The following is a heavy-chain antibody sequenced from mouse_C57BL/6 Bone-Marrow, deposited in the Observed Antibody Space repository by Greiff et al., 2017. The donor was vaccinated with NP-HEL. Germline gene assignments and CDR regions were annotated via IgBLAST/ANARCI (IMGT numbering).Heavy chain of an antibody. CDR1: GYTFTEYT. CDR2: FYPGSGSI. J-gene: IGHJ2*01. V-gene: IGHV1-62-2*01. Sequence: QVQLQQSGAELVKPGASVKLSCKASGYTFTEYTIHWVKQRSGQGLEWIGWFYPGSGSIKYNEKFKDKATLTADKSSSTVYMELSRLTSEDSAVYFCARHEEGYDGRRSPYFDYWGQGTTLTVSS. CDR3: ARHEEGYDGRRSPYFDY. D-gene: IGHD1-1*01.